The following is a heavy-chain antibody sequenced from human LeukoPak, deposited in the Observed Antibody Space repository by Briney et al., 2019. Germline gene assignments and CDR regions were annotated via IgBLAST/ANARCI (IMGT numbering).Heavy chain of an antibody. CDR2: ISNSGSTI. Sequence: GGSLRLSCAASRFTFRSYEMHWVRQAPGKGLEWVSYISNSGSTIYYADSVKGRSTISRDNTKNSLYLLMNSLRAEDTAVYYCARDDGGSSPFDYWGQGTLVTVSS. V-gene: IGHV3-48*03. CDR1: RFTFRSYE. J-gene: IGHJ4*02. D-gene: IGHD4-23*01. CDR3: ARDDGGSSPFDY.